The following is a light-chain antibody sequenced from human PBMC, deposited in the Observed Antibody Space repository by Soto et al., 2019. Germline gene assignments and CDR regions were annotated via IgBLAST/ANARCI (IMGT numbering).Light chain of an antibody. CDR2: DAS. V-gene: IGKV3D-20*02. J-gene: IGKJ1*01. Sequence: ETMMTQSPDTLSVSLGERATLSCRASQSVSSTYLAWYQQKPGQAPRLLIYDASSRATGIPDKFRGTGSGTDFTLIISRLEPEDFAVYYCQQYNNWPPSTFGQGTKVDIK. CDR1: QSVSSTY. CDR3: QQYNNWPPST.